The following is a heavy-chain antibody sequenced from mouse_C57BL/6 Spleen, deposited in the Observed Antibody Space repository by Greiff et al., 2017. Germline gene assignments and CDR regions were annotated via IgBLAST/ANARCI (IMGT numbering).Heavy chain of an antibody. CDR3: TRWSNGY. Sequence: QVQLQQPGAVLVKPGASVKMSCTASGYTFTSYWITWVQQSPGEGLEWIGAIYPGSGSTNYHEKFKSKATLTVDTSSSTDYMQLSSLTSEDSAVYYGTRWSNGYWGQGTTLTVSS. CDR1: GYTFTSYW. J-gene: IGHJ2*01. D-gene: IGHD1-1*02. V-gene: IGHV1-55*01. CDR2: IYPGSGST.